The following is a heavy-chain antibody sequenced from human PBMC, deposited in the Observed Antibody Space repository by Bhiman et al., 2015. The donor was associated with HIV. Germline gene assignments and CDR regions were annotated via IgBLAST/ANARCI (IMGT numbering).Heavy chain of an antibody. CDR2: ISSSSSTI. CDR3: ARDPIYYDSSGYYSGFDY. D-gene: IGHD3-22*01. Sequence: EVQLVESGGGLVQPGGSLRLSCAASGFTFSRYSMNWVRQAPGKGLEWVSYISSSSSTIYYADSVKGRFTISRDNAKNSLYLQMNSLRAEDTAVYYCARDPIYYDSSGYYSGFDYWGQGTLVTVSS. J-gene: IGHJ4*02. V-gene: IGHV3-48*01. CDR1: GFTFSRYS.